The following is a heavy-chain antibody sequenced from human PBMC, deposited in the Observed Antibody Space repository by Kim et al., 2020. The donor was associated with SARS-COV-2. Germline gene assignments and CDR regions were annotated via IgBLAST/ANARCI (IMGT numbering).Heavy chain of an antibody. CDR3: ARDSYGFDL. Sequence: GGSLRLSCAASGFTFSNFGMHWVRQAPGKGLEWVTFISYDGNDKYYADSVKGRFTISRDNSEKTLYLQMNSLGADDTALYYCARDSYGFDLWGRGTLVNV. J-gene: IGHJ2*01. V-gene: IGHV3-33*05. D-gene: IGHD3-16*01. CDR1: GFTFSNFG. CDR2: ISYDGNDK.